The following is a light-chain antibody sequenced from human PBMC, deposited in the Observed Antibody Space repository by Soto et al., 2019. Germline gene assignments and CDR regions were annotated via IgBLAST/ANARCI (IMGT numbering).Light chain of an antibody. Sequence: EIVLTQSPGTLSLSPGEGATVSCRVSQSINSKSLVWYQRKFGQAPRLLIYNTSSRASGIPDRFSGSGSGTDFTLSISRLEPGDFAVYYCQHYGGSFIFGPGTKVDFK. CDR3: QHYGGSFI. CDR1: QSINSKS. CDR2: NTS. V-gene: IGKV3-20*01. J-gene: IGKJ3*01.